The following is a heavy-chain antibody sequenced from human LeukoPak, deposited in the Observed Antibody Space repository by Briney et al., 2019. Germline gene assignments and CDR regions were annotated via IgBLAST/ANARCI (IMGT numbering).Heavy chain of an antibody. J-gene: IGHJ4*02. D-gene: IGHD3-10*01. V-gene: IGHV3-7*01. CDR1: GFPFTSYW. CDR3: VKGRVRSD. CDR2: IKKDGSEK. Sequence: PEGSLSLSCVASGFPFTSYWMSWVRQAPGKGLEWLATIKKDGSEKYYMDSVEGRFSISRDNAKNSRYLQMNSLRAEDTAVYHCVKGRVRSDWGQGTLVTVSS.